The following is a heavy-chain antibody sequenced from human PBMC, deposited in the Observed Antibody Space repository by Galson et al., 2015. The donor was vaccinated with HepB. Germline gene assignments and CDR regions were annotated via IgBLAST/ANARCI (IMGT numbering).Heavy chain of an antibody. V-gene: IGHV3-23*01. D-gene: IGHD4-11*01. J-gene: IGHJ6*02. CDR1: GFTFSSYA. CDR3: AKRLTTGTSPSYYYVMDV. Sequence: SLRLSCAASGFTFSSYAMSWVRQAPGKGLEWVSGISGSGGTSTYYADSVKGRFSISRDNTKNTLYLQMNNLRADDTAAYYCAKRLTTGTSPSYYYVMDVWGQGTTVTVSS. CDR2: ISGSGGTST.